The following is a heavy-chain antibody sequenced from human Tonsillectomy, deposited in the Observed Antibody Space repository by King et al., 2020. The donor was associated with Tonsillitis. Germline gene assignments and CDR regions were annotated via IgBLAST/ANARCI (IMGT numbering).Heavy chain of an antibody. Sequence: QLVQSGGGLVQPGGSLRLSCAASGFTFSSYWMHWVRQAPGKGLVWVSRINSDGSSTSYADSVKGRFTISRDNAKNTLYLQMNSLRAEDTAVYYCARECYDILTGYRHDAFDIWGQGTMVTVSS. J-gene: IGHJ3*02. CDR1: GFTFSSYW. D-gene: IGHD3-9*01. CDR3: ARECYDILTGYRHDAFDI. CDR2: INSDGSST. V-gene: IGHV3-74*01.